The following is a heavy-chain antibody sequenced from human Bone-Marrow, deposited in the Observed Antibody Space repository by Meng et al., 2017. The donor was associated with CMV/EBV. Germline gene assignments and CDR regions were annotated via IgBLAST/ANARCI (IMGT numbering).Heavy chain of an antibody. CDR1: GGSFSGYY. V-gene: IGHV4-34*01. J-gene: IGHJ4*02. Sequence: SETLSLTCAVYGGSFSGYYWSWIRQPPGKGLEWIGEINHSGSTNYNPSLKSRVTISVDTSKNQFSLKLSSVTAADTAIYYCARLGYLKEKTFGAKRGFDYWGQGTLVTVSS. CDR2: INHSGST. CDR3: ARLGYLKEKTFGAKRGFDY. D-gene: IGHD3-16*01.